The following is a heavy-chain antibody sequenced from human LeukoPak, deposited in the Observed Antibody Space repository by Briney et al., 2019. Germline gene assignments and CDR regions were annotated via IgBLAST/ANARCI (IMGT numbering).Heavy chain of an antibody. Sequence: GGSLRLSCGASGFTFSSCSMNWVRQAPGKGLEWVSYISSSGSTIYYADSVKGRFTISRDNAKNSLYLQMNSLRAEDTAVYYCAELGITMIGGVWGKGTTVTISS. D-gene: IGHD3-10*02. J-gene: IGHJ6*04. CDR2: ISSSGSTI. CDR3: AELGITMIGGV. CDR1: GFTFSSCS. V-gene: IGHV3-48*04.